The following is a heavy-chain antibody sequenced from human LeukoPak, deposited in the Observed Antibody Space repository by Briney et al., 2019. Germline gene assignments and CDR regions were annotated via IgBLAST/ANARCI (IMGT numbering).Heavy chain of an antibody. V-gene: IGHV3-23*01. CDR3: ARHASKQQPDY. CDR1: GFTFSTFA. CDR2: IFPSGGEI. Sequence: PGGSLRLSCAASGFTFSTFAMIWVRQPPGKGLEWVSSIFPSGGEIHYADSVRGRFTISRDNSKSTLSLQMNSLKASDTAMYYCARHASKQQPDYWGQGTLVTVSS. J-gene: IGHJ4*02. D-gene: IGHD6-13*01.